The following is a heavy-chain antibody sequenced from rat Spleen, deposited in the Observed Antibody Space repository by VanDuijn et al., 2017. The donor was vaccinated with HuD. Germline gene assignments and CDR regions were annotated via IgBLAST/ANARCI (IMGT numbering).Heavy chain of an antibody. CDR1: GFSLTSYN. Sequence: QVQLMESGPGLVQPSETLSLTCIVSGFSLTSYNVHWIRQPPRKGLEWIAAISSGGSTYYNSALKSRLSISRDTSKSQVFLKMNSLQTEDTAMYFCARLTLGSWGQGVMVTVSS. CDR3: ARLTLGS. V-gene: IGHV2-6*01. D-gene: IGHD1-11*01. J-gene: IGHJ2*01. CDR2: ISSGGST.